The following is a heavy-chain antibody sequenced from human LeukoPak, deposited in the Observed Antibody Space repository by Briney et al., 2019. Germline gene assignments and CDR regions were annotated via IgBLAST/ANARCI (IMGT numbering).Heavy chain of an antibody. J-gene: IGHJ6*03. D-gene: IGHD2-2*01. V-gene: IGHV4-34*01. CDR3: ARVPRGIVVVPAARYYYYYMDV. CDR1: GGSFSGYY. CDR2: INHSGST. Sequence: KSSETLSLTCAVYGGSFSGYYWSWIRQPPGKGLEWIGEINHSGSTNYNPSLKSRVTISVDTSKNQFSLKLSSVTAADTAVYYCARVPRGIVVVPAARYYYYYMDVWGKGTTVTVSS.